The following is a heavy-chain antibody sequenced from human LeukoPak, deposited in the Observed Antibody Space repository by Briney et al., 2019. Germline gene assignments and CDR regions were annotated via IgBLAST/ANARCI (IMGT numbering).Heavy chain of an antibody. V-gene: IGHV4-4*07. CDR3: ARGPYSYDSSGAFDI. CDR1: GDSISSYY. CDR2: ISSSGST. J-gene: IGHJ3*02. Sequence: TSETLSLTCNVSGDSISSYYWSWIRQPAGKGLEWIGRISSSGSTNYNPSLKSRVTISVDTSKNQFSLKLSSVTAADTAVYFCARGPYSYDSSGAFDIWGQGTMVTVSS. D-gene: IGHD3-22*01.